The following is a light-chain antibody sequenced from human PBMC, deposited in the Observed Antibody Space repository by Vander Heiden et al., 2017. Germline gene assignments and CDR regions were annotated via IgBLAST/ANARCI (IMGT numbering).Light chain of an antibody. Sequence: DIVLTQSPATLSLSPGERATLSCRASQSVSSYLAWYQQKPGQAPRLLIYDASNWPTGIPARFSGSGSGTDFTLTISSLEPEDFAVYYCQQRSNWPRTFGQGTKVEIK. CDR2: DAS. V-gene: IGKV3-11*01. CDR1: QSVSSY. CDR3: QQRSNWPRT. J-gene: IGKJ1*01.